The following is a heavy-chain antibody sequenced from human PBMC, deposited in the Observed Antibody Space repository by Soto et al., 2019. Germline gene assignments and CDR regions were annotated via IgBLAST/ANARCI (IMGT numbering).Heavy chain of an antibody. CDR2: INPSGGST. CDR1: GYTFSSYY. CDR3: ARASVSGRRFDY. V-gene: IGHV1-46*03. D-gene: IGHD6-19*01. J-gene: IGHJ4*02. Sequence: QVRLEQSGAEVKKPGASVKVSCKASGYTFSSYYMHWVRQAPGQGLEWMGVINPSGGSTNYAQKLQGRVTMTRDTSTTTVYMELSSLTSEDTAVYYCARASVSGRRFDYWGQGTLVTVSS.